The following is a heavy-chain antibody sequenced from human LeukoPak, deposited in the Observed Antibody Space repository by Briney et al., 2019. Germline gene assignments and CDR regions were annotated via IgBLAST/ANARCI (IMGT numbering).Heavy chain of an antibody. D-gene: IGHD3-3*01. J-gene: IGHJ5*02. CDR3: ARVFDVTYYDFWSGYYEDNWFDP. V-gene: IGHV3-74*01. CDR1: GFTFSSYW. CDR2: INSDGSST. Sequence: GGSLRLSCAASGFTFSSYWMHWVRQAPGKGLVWVSRINSDGSSTSYADSVKGRFTISRDNAKNTLYLQMNSLRAEDTAVYYCARVFDVTYYDFWSGYYEDNWFDPWGQGTLVTVSS.